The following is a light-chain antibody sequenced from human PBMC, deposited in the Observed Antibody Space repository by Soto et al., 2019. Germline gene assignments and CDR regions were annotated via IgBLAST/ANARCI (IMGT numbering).Light chain of an antibody. CDR3: QQYNSFSHT. CDR2: KAS. Sequence: DIQITQSPSTLPASVGDRVTITCGASQSISSWFAWYQQKPGKAPKPLIYKASSLESGVPSRFSGSGSGTEFTLTISSLQPDDFATYYCQQYNSFSHTFGQGTKVDIK. CDR1: QSISSW. V-gene: IGKV1-5*03. J-gene: IGKJ1*01.